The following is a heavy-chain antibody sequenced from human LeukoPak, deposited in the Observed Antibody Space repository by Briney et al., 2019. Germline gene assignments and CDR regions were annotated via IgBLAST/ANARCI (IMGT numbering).Heavy chain of an antibody. CDR1: GFTFSNAR. J-gene: IGHJ6*02. Sequence: GGSLRLSCAASGFTFSNARMSWVRQAPGKGLEWVGRIKSKTDGGTTDYAAPVKGRFTISRDDSKNTLYLQMNSLKTEDTAVYYCTTLLNDYYGMGVWGQGTTVTVSS. V-gene: IGHV3-15*01. CDR3: TTLLNDYYGMGV. CDR2: IKSKTDGGTT.